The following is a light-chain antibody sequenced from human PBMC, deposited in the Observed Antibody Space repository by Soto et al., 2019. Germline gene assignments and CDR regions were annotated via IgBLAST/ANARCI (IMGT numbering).Light chain of an antibody. CDR2: GAS. J-gene: IGKJ4*01. CDR3: QQYDNWPLT. CDR1: QSVGSN. Sequence: EIVMTQSPATLSVSPGEEATLSCGASQSVGSNLAWYQQKPGQAPRLLIYGASARATGIPARFSGSGSGTEFTLTISSLQSEDFVVYYCQQYDNWPLTFGGGTKVEIK. V-gene: IGKV3D-15*01.